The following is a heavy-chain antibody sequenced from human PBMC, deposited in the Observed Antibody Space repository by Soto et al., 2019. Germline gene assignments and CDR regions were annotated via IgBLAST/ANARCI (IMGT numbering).Heavy chain of an antibody. D-gene: IGHD3-10*01. V-gene: IGHV3-15*01. J-gene: IGHJ3*02. CDR3: TSHLKYYSGAFDI. Sequence: PVKGRFTISRDDSKNTLYLQMNSLKTEDTAVYYCTSHLKYYSGAFDIWGQGTMVTVSS.